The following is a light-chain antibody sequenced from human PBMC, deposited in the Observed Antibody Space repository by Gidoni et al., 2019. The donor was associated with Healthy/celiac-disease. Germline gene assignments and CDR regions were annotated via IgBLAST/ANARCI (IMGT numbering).Light chain of an antibody. V-gene: IGKV1-5*03. Sequence: DIQMTQSPSTLSASVGDRVTSTARASQSISSWLAWYQQKPGKAPKLLIYKASSLESGVPSRFSGSGSGTEFTLTISSLQPDDFATYYCQQYNSYPWTFGQGTKVEIK. CDR1: QSISSW. CDR3: QQYNSYPWT. J-gene: IGKJ1*01. CDR2: KAS.